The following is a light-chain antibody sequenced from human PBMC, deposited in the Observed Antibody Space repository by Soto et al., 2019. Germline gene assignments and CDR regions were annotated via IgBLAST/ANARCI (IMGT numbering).Light chain of an antibody. CDR3: QQSENLPIT. CDR2: DAS. CDR1: QDIRNY. J-gene: IGKJ5*01. Sequence: DIQMTQSPSSLSASVGDRVTISCQASQDIRNYLSWYQQQPGKAPKLLIYDASNLETGVPSRFSGSGSGTDFTFTISSLQTEDIATYYCQQSENLPITFGQGTRLEIK. V-gene: IGKV1-33*01.